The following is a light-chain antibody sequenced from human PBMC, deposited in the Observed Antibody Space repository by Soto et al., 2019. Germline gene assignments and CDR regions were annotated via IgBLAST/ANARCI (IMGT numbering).Light chain of an antibody. CDR1: SSDVGSYNL. J-gene: IGLJ3*02. CDR3: CSYAGSSTVV. Sequence: QSALTQPASVSGSPGQSITISCTGTSSDVGSYNLVSWYQQHPGKAPKVMIYEGSKWPSGVSNRFSGSKSGNTASLTISGLQAEDEAYYYCCSYAGSSTVVFGGGTKLTVL. V-gene: IGLV2-23*01. CDR2: EGS.